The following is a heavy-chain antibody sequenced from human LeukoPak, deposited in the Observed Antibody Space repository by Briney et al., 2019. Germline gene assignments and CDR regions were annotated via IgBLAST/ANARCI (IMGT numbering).Heavy chain of an antibody. Sequence: SVKVSCKASGGTFSRFTISWVRQAPGQGFEWMGGITPIFGTANYAQKFQGRVTITADESTSTAYMELSSLRSEDTAVYYCARGGFYYDFWSGPHYGMDVWGQGTTVTVSS. D-gene: IGHD3-3*01. CDR1: GGTFSRFT. J-gene: IGHJ6*02. CDR3: ARGGFYYDFWSGPHYGMDV. CDR2: ITPIFGTA. V-gene: IGHV1-69*13.